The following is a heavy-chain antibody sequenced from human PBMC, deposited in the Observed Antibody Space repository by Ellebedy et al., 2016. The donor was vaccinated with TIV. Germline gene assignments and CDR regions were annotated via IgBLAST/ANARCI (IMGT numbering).Heavy chain of an antibody. CDR3: AKDQGITLVRGIRYFYYGMDV. CDR1: GYTLTSYY. V-gene: IGHV1-2*02. D-gene: IGHD3-10*01. Sequence: ASVKVSXXASGYTLTSYYIHWVRQAPGQGLEWMGWINPNSGVTNYAQKFQGRVTMTRDTSISTAYMELSRLRSDDTAVYYCAKDQGITLVRGIRYFYYGMDVWGQGTTVTVSS. J-gene: IGHJ6*02. CDR2: INPNSGVT.